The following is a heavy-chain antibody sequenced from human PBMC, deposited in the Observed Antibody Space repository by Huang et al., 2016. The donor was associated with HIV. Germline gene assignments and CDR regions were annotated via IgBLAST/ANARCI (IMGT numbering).Heavy chain of an antibody. Sequence: QVQLVQSGPEVKKPGASVKVSCQTSGYIFSNYDLNWVRQAPGQGLQWAGWLNPNSGKTAYGQNFQGRVTLTRSTSTGAAYMVLNSLTSQDTAVYYCARLTSGWYQDYWGQGTLVTVSS. CDR1: GYIFSNYD. CDR2: LNPNSGKT. J-gene: IGHJ4*02. CDR3: ARLTSGWYQDY. V-gene: IGHV1-8*01. D-gene: IGHD6-19*01.